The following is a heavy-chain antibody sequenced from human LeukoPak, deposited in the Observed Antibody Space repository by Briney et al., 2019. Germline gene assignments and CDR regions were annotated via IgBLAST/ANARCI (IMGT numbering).Heavy chain of an antibody. D-gene: IGHD6-19*01. J-gene: IGHJ2*01. CDR2: MNPDNGNT. V-gene: IGHV1-8*03. CDR1: GYAFTNYD. CDR3: AKGGYSTGWFSPWYFDL. Sequence: GAPVKVSCKASGYAFTNYDIHWMRQATGQGLEWMGWMNPDNGNTDSAQKFQGRVTITRNTSISTVYMELSSLTSEDTAVYYCAKGGYSTGWFSPWYFDLWGRGTLVTVSS.